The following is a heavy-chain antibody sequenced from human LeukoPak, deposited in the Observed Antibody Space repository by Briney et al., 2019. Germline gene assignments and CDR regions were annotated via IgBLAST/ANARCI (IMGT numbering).Heavy chain of an antibody. Sequence: GGSLRLSCAASGFTFSRYWMSWIRPAPGKGLEWVANIKEDRNEIYYVDSVKGRFTISRDNAENSLFLQMNSLRAEDTALYYCASPMVRGVIITDYWGQGTLVTVSS. CDR2: IKEDRNEI. D-gene: IGHD3-10*01. J-gene: IGHJ4*02. CDR3: ASPMVRGVIITDY. V-gene: IGHV3-7*03. CDR1: GFTFSRYW.